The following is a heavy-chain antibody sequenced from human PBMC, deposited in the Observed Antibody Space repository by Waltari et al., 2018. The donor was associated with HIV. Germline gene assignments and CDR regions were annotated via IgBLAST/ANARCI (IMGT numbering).Heavy chain of an antibody. V-gene: IGHV5-51*01. CDR3: ARTCGGDCYWSWVDP. D-gene: IGHD2-21*01. CDR2: IYPGDSDT. Sequence: EVQLVQSGAEVKKPGESLKISCKGSGYSFTSYWIGWVRQMPGKGLEWMVFIYPGDSDTRYSPCCQGQGTISGDKSISTAYLQWSSLKASDTAMYYCARTCGGDCYWSWVDPWGQGTLVTVSS. J-gene: IGHJ5*02. CDR1: GYSFTSYW.